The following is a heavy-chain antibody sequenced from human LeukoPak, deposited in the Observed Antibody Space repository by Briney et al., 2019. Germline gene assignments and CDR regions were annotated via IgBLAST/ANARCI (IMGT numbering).Heavy chain of an antibody. D-gene: IGHD3-3*01. J-gene: IGHJ4*02. CDR3: AKEGQITLFGVDPRLDY. CDR1: GFTFSTYG. CDR2: IRYDGSNK. V-gene: IGHV3-30*02. Sequence: GGSLRLYCAASGFTFSTYGMHWVRQAPGKGLEWVAFIRYDGSNKYYPDSAKGRFTISRDNSKNTLYLQMNSLRAEDTAVYYCAKEGQITLFGVDPRLDYWGQGTLVTVSS.